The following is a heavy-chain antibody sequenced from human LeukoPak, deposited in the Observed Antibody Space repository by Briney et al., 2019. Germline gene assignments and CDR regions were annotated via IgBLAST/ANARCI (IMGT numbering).Heavy chain of an antibody. CDR3: ARTPGQQWLVPPRYGMDV. Sequence: ASVKVSCKASGYTFTSYDINWVRQATGQGLEWMGWMNPNSGNTGYAQKFQGRVTMTRNTSISTAYMELSSLRSEDTAVYYCARTPGQQWLVPPRYGMDVRGQGTTVTVSS. J-gene: IGHJ6*02. CDR2: MNPNSGNT. CDR1: GYTFTSYD. V-gene: IGHV1-8*01. D-gene: IGHD6-19*01.